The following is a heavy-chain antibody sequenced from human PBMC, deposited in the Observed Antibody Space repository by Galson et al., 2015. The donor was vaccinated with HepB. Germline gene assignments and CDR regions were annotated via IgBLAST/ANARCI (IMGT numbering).Heavy chain of an antibody. CDR3: ARGASYCGGDCYDWYFDL. J-gene: IGHJ2*01. CDR2: IYSGGST. Sequence: SLRLSCAASGFTVSSNYMSWVRQAPGKGLEWVSVIYSGGSTYCADSVKGRFTISRDNSKNTLYLQMNSLRAEDTAVYYCARGASYCGGDCYDWYFDLWGRGTLVTVSS. V-gene: IGHV3-53*01. D-gene: IGHD2-21*02. CDR1: GFTVSSNY.